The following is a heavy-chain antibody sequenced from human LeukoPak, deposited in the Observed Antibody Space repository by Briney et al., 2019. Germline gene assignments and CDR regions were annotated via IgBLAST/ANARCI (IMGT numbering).Heavy chain of an antibody. CDR3: ASSPIRVDTAMVAPHY. Sequence: GGSLRLSCAASGFTVSSNYMSWVRQAPGKGLEWVSVIYSGGSTYYADSVTGRFTISRDNSKNTLYLQMNSLRAEDTAVYYCASSPIRVDTAMVAPHYWGQGTLVTVSS. CDR1: GFTVSSNY. D-gene: IGHD5-18*01. V-gene: IGHV3-53*01. CDR2: IYSGGST. J-gene: IGHJ4*02.